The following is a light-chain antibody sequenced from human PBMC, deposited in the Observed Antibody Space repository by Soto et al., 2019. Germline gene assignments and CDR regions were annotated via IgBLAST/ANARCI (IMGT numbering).Light chain of an antibody. CDR1: QSVSSSY. V-gene: IGKV3-20*01. Sequence: ETVLTQSPGTLSLSPGERATLSCRASQSVSSSYLAWYQQKPGQAPRLLIYAASRRATGVPHRFSGSGSGTDFTLTINRLEPEDFAVYYCQQYAGSPRYTVGQGTKLEIK. CDR3: QQYAGSPRYT. CDR2: AAS. J-gene: IGKJ2*01.